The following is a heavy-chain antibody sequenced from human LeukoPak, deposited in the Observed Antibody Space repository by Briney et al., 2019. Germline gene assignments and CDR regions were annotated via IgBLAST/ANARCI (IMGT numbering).Heavy chain of an antibody. CDR1: GFTFSSYG. J-gene: IGHJ4*02. Sequence: GGSLRLSCAASGFTFSSYGMHWVRQAPGKGLEWVAVISYDGSNKHYADSVKGRFTISRDNSKNTLYLQMNSLRAEGTAVYYCAKPPGDDFDYWGQGTLVAVSS. V-gene: IGHV3-30*18. CDR2: ISYDGSNK. CDR3: AKPPGDDFDY. D-gene: IGHD3-16*01.